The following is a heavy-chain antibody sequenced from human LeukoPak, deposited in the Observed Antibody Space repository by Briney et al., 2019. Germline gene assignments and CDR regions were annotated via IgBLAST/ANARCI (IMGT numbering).Heavy chain of an antibody. Sequence: SETLSLTCTVSGGSISSYYWSWIRQPPGKGLEWNGYIYYSGSTNYNPSLKSRVTISVDTSKNQFSLKLSSVTAADTAVYYCARVGSRDGYNAAWHGMDVWGQGTTVTVSS. J-gene: IGHJ6*02. CDR2: IYYSGST. V-gene: IGHV4-59*01. CDR1: GGSISSYY. D-gene: IGHD5-24*01. CDR3: ARVGSRDGYNAAWHGMDV.